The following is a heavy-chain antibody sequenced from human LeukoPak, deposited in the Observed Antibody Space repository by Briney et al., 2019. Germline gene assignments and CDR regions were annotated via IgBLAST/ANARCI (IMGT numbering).Heavy chain of an antibody. D-gene: IGHD5-12*01. CDR1: GFTVSSNY. CDR2: IYSGGST. Sequence: PGGSLRLSCAASGFTVSSNYMSGVRQAPGKGLEWVSVIYSGGSTYYADSVKGRFTISRDNSKNTLYLQMNSLRAEDTAVYYCARGPVYSGYDWDYWGQGTLVTVSS. J-gene: IGHJ4*02. CDR3: ARGPVYSGYDWDY. V-gene: IGHV3-66*01.